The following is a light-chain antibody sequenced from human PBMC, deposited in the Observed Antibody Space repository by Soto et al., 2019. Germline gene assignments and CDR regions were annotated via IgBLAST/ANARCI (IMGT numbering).Light chain of an antibody. CDR2: GAS. CDR3: QQLNSYPYT. J-gene: IGKJ2*01. V-gene: IGKV1-9*01. CDR1: KAIASN. Sequence: DIQLTQSPSFLSASVEEGLTLTSRPGKAIASNLAWYQQKPGKAPKLLIYGASTLQGGVPSRFSGSGSGTEFTLTISSLQPEDSATYSCQQLNSYPYTFGQGTKVDIK.